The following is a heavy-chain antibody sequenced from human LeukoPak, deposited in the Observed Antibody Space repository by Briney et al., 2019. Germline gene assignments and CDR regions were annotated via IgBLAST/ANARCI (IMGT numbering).Heavy chain of an antibody. CDR1: GGTFSSYA. CDR3: ARVLSRAAAATGY. V-gene: IGHV1-69*05. Sequence: ASVKVSCKASGGTFSSYAISWVRQAPGQGLEWMGRIIPIFGTANYAQKFQGRVTITTDESTSTAYMELSSLRSEDTAVYYCARVLSRAAAATGYWGQGTLVTVSS. J-gene: IGHJ4*02. D-gene: IGHD6-13*01. CDR2: IIPIFGTA.